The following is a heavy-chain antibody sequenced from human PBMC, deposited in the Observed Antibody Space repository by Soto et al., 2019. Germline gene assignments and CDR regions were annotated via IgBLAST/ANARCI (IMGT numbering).Heavy chain of an antibody. CDR1: GFTFSSYA. V-gene: IGHV3-23*01. CDR3: AKDSASVRYYDSSGYYY. D-gene: IGHD3-22*01. CDR2: ISGSGGST. Sequence: GGSLRLSCAASGFTFSSYAMSWVRQAPGKGLEWVSAISGSGGSTYYADSVKGRFTISRDNSKNTLYLQMNSLRAEDTVVYYCAKDSASVRYYDSSGYYYWGQGTLVTVSS. J-gene: IGHJ4*02.